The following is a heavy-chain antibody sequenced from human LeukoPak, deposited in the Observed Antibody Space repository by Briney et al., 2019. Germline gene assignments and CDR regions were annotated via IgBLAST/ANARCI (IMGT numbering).Heavy chain of an antibody. CDR2: ISSRGTTI. V-gene: IGHV3-11*01. D-gene: IGHD4-17*01. CDR1: GFSLGDHY. Sequence: GGSLRLSCAASGFSLGDHYMNWIRQAPGKGLEWLSYISSRGTTIYYVDSVKGRLTISRDIANNSLFLQMDSLRVEDTAIYYCARSSLDYGDYIDAFDIWGQGTMVTVSS. CDR3: ARSSLDYGDYIDAFDI. J-gene: IGHJ3*02.